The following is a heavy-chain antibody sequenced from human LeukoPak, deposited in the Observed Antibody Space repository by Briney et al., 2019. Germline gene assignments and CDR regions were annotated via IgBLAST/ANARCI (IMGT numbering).Heavy chain of an antibody. CDR2: IKQDGREK. CDR1: GFTFSSYW. V-gene: IGHV3-7*03. CDR3: ARGARGVTMVRGVITTVWYFDY. Sequence: PGGSLRLACAASGFTFSSYWMSWVRQAAGKGLGWVGNIKQDGREKYYVDSVKGRCTIGRDNAKTSLYLQMNSLRAEDTAVYYCARGARGVTMVRGVITTVWYFDYWGQGTLVTVSS. D-gene: IGHD3-10*01. J-gene: IGHJ4*02.